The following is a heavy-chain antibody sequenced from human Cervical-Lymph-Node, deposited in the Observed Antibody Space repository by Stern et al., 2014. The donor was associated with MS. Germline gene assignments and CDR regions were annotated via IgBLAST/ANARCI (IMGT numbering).Heavy chain of an antibody. CDR2: IIRPVGTA. CDR3: ARGTGDNWFDP. D-gene: IGHD3-10*01. CDR1: GG. V-gene: IGHV1-69*01. Sequence: VQLVESGADVKKPGSAVRVSCKASGGVSWLRQAPGQGLEYMGGIIRPVGTAHYAQRFQGRLTITADPSRNTTYMELRSLRSDDTAVYYCARGTGDNWFDPWGQGTLVSVSS. J-gene: IGHJ5*02.